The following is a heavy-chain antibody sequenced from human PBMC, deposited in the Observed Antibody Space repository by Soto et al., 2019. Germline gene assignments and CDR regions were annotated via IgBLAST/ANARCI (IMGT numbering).Heavy chain of an antibody. CDR1: GGSISSSSYY. Sequence: QLQLQESGPGLVKPSETLSLTCTVSGGSISSSSYYWGWIRQPPGKGLEWIGSIYYSGSTYYNPSLKSRVTISVDTSKNQFSLKLSSVTAADTAVYYCARLYSSSWGGYWYFDLWGRGTLVTVSS. CDR2: IYYSGST. J-gene: IGHJ2*01. D-gene: IGHD6-13*01. V-gene: IGHV4-39*01. CDR3: ARLYSSSWGGYWYFDL.